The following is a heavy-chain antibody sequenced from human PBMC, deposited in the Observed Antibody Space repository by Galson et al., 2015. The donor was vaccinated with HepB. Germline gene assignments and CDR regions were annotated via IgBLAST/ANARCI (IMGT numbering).Heavy chain of an antibody. CDR1: GFMFSSYW. CDR2: TKQDGSET. CDR3: ARDRGNNWGWFAS. V-gene: IGHV3-7*03. Sequence: SLRLSCAASGFMFSSYWMSWVRQAPGKGLEWVANTKQDGSETYYVDSVKGRFTISRDNAKYSLFLQMNSLRVEDTAVYYCARDRGNNWGWFASWGQRILVTVSS. J-gene: IGHJ5*01. D-gene: IGHD1-1*01.